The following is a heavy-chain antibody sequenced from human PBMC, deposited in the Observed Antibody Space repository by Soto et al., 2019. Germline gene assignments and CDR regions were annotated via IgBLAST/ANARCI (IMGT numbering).Heavy chain of an antibody. J-gene: IGHJ4*02. CDR2: INPSGCST. V-gene: IGHV1-46*01. D-gene: IGHD3-3*01. CDR1: GYTFTSYY. CDR3: ARSSITIFGVAGYYFDY. Sequence: ASVKVSCKTSGYTFTSYYMHWVRQAPGQGLEWMGIINPSGCSTSYAQKFQGRVTMTRDTSTSTVYMELSSLRSEDTAVYYCARSSITIFGVAGYYFDYWGQGTLVTVSS.